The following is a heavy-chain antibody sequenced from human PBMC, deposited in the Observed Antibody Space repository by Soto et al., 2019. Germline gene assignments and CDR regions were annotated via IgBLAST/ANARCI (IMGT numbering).Heavy chain of an antibody. CDR1: GGSISSSSYY. CDR3: ARLEEGIAAAGTGWFDP. CDR2: IYYSGST. Sequence: QLQLQESGPGLVKPSETLSLTCTVSGGSISSSSYYWGWIRQPPGKGLEWIGSIYYSGSTYYNPSLKSRGTISVDTSKNQCSLKLSSVTAADTAVYYCARLEEGIAAAGTGWFDPWGQGTLVTVSS. J-gene: IGHJ5*02. D-gene: IGHD6-13*01. V-gene: IGHV4-39*01.